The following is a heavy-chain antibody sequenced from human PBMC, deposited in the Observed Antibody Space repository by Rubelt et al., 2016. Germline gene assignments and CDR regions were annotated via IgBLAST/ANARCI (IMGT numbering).Heavy chain of an antibody. Sequence: VISYDGSSKYYADSVKGRFTISRDNSKNTLYLQMNSLRAEDTAVYYCARQGPRWTFDYWGQGTLVTVSS. D-gene: IGHD5-24*01. V-gene: IGHV3-30*01. CDR2: ISYDGSSK. J-gene: IGHJ4*02. CDR3: ARQGPRWTFDY.